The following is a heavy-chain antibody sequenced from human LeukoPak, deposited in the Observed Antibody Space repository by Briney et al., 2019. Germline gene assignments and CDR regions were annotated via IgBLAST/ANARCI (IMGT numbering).Heavy chain of an antibody. CDR1: GFTFSSYG. Sequence: GGSLRLSCAASGFTFSSYGMHWVRQAPGKGLEWVAFIRYDGSNKYYADSEKGRFTISRDNSKNTLYLQMNSLRAEDTAVYYCAKDPDYSNYTFDYWGQGTLVTVSS. CDR3: AKDPDYSNYTFDY. J-gene: IGHJ4*02. V-gene: IGHV3-30*02. CDR2: IRYDGSNK. D-gene: IGHD4-11*01.